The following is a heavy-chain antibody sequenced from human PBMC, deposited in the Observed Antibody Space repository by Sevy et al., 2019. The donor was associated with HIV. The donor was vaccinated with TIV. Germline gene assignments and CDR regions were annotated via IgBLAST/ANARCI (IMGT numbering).Heavy chain of an antibody. J-gene: IGHJ6*03. Sequence: GGSLRLSCTASGFTFGDYAMSWVRQAPGKGLEWVGFIRSKTYGGTTEYAASVKGRFTISRDDSKSIAYLQMNSLKTDDTAVYYCTREARLRFLGWLPYYYYYMDGWGKGTTVTVSS. CDR1: GFTFGDYA. V-gene: IGHV3-49*04. D-gene: IGHD3-3*01. CDR2: IRSKTYGGTT. CDR3: TREARLRFLGWLPYYYYYMDG.